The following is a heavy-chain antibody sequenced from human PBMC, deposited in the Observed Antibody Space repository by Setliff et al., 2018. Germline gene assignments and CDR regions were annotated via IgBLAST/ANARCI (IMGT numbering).Heavy chain of an antibody. CDR2: ISYSGNT. J-gene: IGHJ5*02. CDR3: ARDRSALVRGGVHHNYFDP. CDR1: GASMRSGTFY. V-gene: IGHV4-31*03. D-gene: IGHD3-10*01. Sequence: PSETLSLTCTVSGASMRSGTFYWSRIRLHPGKGLEWIGYISYSGNTYYNPSFEGRLALSVDASMNQFSLRLSSVTAADSAIYYCARDRSALVRGGVHHNYFDPWGQGNKVTVSS.